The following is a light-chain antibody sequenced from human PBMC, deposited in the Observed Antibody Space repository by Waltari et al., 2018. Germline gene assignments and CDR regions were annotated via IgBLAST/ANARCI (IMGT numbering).Light chain of an antibody. CDR3: SSYTSSSTYVV. CDR2: EVS. V-gene: IGLV2-14*01. Sequence: QSALTQPASVSGSPGQSITISCTGTSSDVGGYNYVSWYQQHPGKAPKFMIYEVSNRPSEVSNRFSGSKSGNTASLTISGLQAEDEADYYCSSYTSSSTYVVFGGGTKLTVL. J-gene: IGLJ2*01. CDR1: SSDVGGYNY.